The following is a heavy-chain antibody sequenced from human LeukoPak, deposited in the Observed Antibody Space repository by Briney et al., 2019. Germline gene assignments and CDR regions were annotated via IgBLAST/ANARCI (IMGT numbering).Heavy chain of an antibody. CDR2: ISGSGGST. J-gene: IGHJ4*02. D-gene: IGHD2-15*01. V-gene: IGHV3-23*01. Sequence: PGGSLGLSCAASGFTFSSYGMSWVRQAPGKGLEWVPAISGSGGSTYYADSVKGRFTISRDNSKNTLYLQMNSLRAEDTAVYYCAKDKGPVVRGWSYWGQGTLVTVSS. CDR1: GFTFSSYG. CDR3: AKDKGPVVRGWSY.